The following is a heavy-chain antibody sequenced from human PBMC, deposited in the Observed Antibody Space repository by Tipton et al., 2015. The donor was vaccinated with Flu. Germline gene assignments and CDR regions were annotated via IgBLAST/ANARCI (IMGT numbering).Heavy chain of an antibody. V-gene: IGHV4-34*01. D-gene: IGHD2-8*01. CDR3: ARQSLQDDPWCYFDY. CDR1: GGSFSGYY. J-gene: IGHJ4*02. CDR2: INHSGST. Sequence: TLSLTCAVYGGSFSGYYWSWIRQPPGKGLEWIGEINHSGSTNYNPSLKSRVTISVDTSKNQFSLKLSSVTAADTAVYYCARQSLQDDPWCYFDYWGQGTLVTVSS.